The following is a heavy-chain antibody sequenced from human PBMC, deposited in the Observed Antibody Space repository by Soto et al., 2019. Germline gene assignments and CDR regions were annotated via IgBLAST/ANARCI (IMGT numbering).Heavy chain of an antibody. CDR2: ISAYNGNT. V-gene: IGHV1-18*01. Sequence: GASVKVSCKASGYTFTSYGISWVRQAPGQGLEWMGWISAYNGNTNYAQKLQGRVTMTTDTSTSTAYMELRSLRSDDTAVYYCARVGVLRYFDTKAYGMDVWGQGTMVTVSS. J-gene: IGHJ6*02. CDR1: GYTFTSYG. CDR3: ARVGVLRYFDTKAYGMDV. D-gene: IGHD3-9*01.